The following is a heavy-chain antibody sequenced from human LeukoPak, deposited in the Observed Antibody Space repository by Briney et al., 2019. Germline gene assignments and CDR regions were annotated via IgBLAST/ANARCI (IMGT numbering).Heavy chain of an antibody. CDR3: AKDVSFRRGHNFDASDV. Sequence: GGSLRLSCSASGFKFPDSAMHWVRQPPGKGLEWIALITWGATDTYYADSVRGRFTVSRDDSSSTLYLQMNSLRSKDTALYFCAKDVSFRRGHNFDASDVWGLGTMVIVSS. CDR2: ITWGATDT. D-gene: IGHD5-24*01. J-gene: IGHJ3*01. V-gene: IGHV3-43*01. CDR1: GFKFPDSA.